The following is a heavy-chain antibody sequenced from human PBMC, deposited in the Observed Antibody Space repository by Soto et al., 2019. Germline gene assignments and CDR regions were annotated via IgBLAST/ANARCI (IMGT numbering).Heavy chain of an antibody. Sequence: SETLSLTCTVSGGSISSGGYYWSWIRQHPGKGLEWIGYIYYSGSTYYNPSLKSRVTISVDTSKNQFSLKLSSVTAADTAVYYCARASYYDSSGYPWFDPWGQGTLVTVSS. J-gene: IGHJ5*02. D-gene: IGHD3-22*01. V-gene: IGHV4-31*03. CDR3: ARASYYDSSGYPWFDP. CDR1: GGSISSGGYY. CDR2: IYYSGST.